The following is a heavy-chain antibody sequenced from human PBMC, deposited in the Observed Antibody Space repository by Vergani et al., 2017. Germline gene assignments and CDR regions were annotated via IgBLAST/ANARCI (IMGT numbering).Heavy chain of an antibody. CDR1: GYNFTSFD. CDR3: ERRILSSKLRHFWFGP. J-gene: IGHJ5*02. V-gene: IGHV1-8*01. Sequence: QEQLVQSGAEVRKPGASVKVSCKASGYNFTSFDINWVRLATGQGLEWMGWMNPKSGNTAYADKFQGRITMTRVSSTDTAYMEMKSLRSEDTAIYFCERRILSSKLRHFWFGPWGQGTVVTVSS. CDR2: MNPKSGNT. D-gene: IGHD1-26*01.